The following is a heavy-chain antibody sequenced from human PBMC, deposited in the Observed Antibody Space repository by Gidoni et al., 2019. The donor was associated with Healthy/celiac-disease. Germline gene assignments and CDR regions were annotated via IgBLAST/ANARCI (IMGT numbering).Heavy chain of an antibody. CDR3: ANIEGWLDY. V-gene: IGHV3-30*18. J-gene: IGHJ4*02. CDR2: ISYDGSNK. Sequence: LRLSCAASGFTFSSYGMHWVRQAPGKGLEWVAVISYDGSNKYCADSVKGRFTISRDNSKNTLYLQMNSLRAEDTAVYYCANIEGWLDYWGQGTLVTVSS. CDR1: GFTFSSYG. D-gene: IGHD2-15*01.